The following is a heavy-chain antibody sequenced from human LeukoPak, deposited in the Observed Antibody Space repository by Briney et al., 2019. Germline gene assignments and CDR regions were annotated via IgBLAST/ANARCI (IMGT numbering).Heavy chain of an antibody. CDR3: ARARDCSGGSCYQFNWFDP. Sequence: PSQTLSLTCTVSGASISSGDYYCSWIRQHPGKGLEWIGYSYYTGSTYYNPSLKSRVTMSVDTSKNQFSLELSSVTAADTAVYYCARARDCSGGSCYQFNWFDPWGQGTLVTVSS. CDR1: GASISSGDYY. D-gene: IGHD2-15*01. J-gene: IGHJ5*02. CDR2: SYYTGST. V-gene: IGHV4-31*03.